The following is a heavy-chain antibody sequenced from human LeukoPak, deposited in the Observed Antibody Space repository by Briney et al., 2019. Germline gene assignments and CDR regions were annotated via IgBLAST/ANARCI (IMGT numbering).Heavy chain of an antibody. CDR2: IYYSGST. CDR3: ARIRLGLELQRDAFDI. V-gene: IGHV4-39*07. CDR1: GGSISSSSYN. J-gene: IGHJ3*02. Sequence: SSETLSLTGTVSGGSISSSSYNWGWIRQPPGKGLEWIGSIYYSGSTNYNPSLKSRVTISVDTSKNQFSLKLSSVTAADTAVYYCARIRLGLELQRDAFDIWGQGTMVTVSS. D-gene: IGHD1-7*01.